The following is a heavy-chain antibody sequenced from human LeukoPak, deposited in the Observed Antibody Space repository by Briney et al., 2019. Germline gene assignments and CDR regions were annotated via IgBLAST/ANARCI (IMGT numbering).Heavy chain of an antibody. V-gene: IGHV4-39*01. J-gene: IGHJ4*02. D-gene: IGHD3-22*01. CDR3: ARHAGYYYHTRGDGWNY. CDR1: GGSFSRSSYY. CDR2: LSCSGNT. Sequence: SETLSLICAVFGGSFSRSSYYWGWIRQPPGKGLEWIGSLSCSGNTFYNPSLKSRVTISADTSKNQFSLRLSSVTAADAAVYYCARHAGYYYHTRGDGWNYWGQGTLVTVSA.